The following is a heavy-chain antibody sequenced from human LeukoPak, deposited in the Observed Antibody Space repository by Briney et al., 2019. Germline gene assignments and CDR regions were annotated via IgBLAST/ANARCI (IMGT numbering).Heavy chain of an antibody. D-gene: IGHD4-11*01. CDR3: ARDSRMTTVTSYYYYMDV. Sequence: GSLRLSCAASGFTVSSNYMSWVRQAPGKGLEWVSVIYSGGSTYYADSVKGRFTISRDNSKNTLYLQMNSLRAEDTAVYYCARDSRMTTVTSYYYYMDVWGKGTTVTVSS. CDR1: GFTVSSNY. J-gene: IGHJ6*03. V-gene: IGHV3-53*01. CDR2: IYSGGST.